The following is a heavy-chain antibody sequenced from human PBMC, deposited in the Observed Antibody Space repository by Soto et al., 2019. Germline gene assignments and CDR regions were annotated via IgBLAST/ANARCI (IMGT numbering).Heavy chain of an antibody. J-gene: IGHJ4*02. Sequence: ASVKVSCKASGYTFTSYYMHWVRQAPGQGLEWMGIINPSGGSTSYAQKFQGRVTMTRDTSTSTVYMELSSLRSEDTAVYYCARGSTMVRGAPRWFFDYWGQRTLVTVSS. CDR2: INPSGGST. CDR3: ARGSTMVRGAPRWFFDY. V-gene: IGHV1-46*03. CDR1: GYTFTSYY. D-gene: IGHD3-10*01.